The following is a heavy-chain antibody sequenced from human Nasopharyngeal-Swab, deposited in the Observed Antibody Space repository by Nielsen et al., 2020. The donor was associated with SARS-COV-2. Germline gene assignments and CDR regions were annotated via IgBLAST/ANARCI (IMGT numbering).Heavy chain of an antibody. CDR2: DNYTGST. J-gene: IGHJ4*02. D-gene: IGHD3-3*01. Sequence: SETLSLTCTVSGDSISSTSYYWGWIRQPPGKGLEWIGSDNYTGSTYYNPSLKSRVTISVDTSKNQFSLKLSFVTAADTAVYYCARRFYDFWSGYYGYWGQGTLVTVSS. CDR3: ARRFYDFWSGYYGY. CDR1: GDSISSTSYY. V-gene: IGHV4-39*07.